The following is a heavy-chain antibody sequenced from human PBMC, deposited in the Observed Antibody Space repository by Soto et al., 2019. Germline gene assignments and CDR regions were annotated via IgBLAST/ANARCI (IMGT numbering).Heavy chain of an antibody. V-gene: IGHV4-59*01. D-gene: IGHD3-3*01. CDR3: ARGSGGYDFWSDIYYFDY. CDR1: GGSISSYY. CDR2: IYYSGST. Sequence: SETLSLTCTVSGGSISSYYWSWIRQPPGKGLEWIGYIYYSGSTNYNPSLKSRGTISVDTSKNQFSLKLSSVTAADTAVYYCARGSGGYDFWSDIYYFDYWGQGTLVTVSS. J-gene: IGHJ4*02.